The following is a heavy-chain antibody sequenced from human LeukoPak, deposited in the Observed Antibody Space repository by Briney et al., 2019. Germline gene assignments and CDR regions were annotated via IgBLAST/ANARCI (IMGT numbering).Heavy chain of an antibody. Sequence: ASVKVSCKASGYTFTSYAMHWVRQAPGQRLEWMGWINAGNGNTKYSQEFQGRVTITRDTSASTAYMELSSLRSEDTAVYYCARKGYNHGGNDYWGQGTLVTVSS. CDR2: INAGNGNT. CDR3: ARKGYNHGGNDY. J-gene: IGHJ4*02. V-gene: IGHV1-3*01. D-gene: IGHD5-24*01. CDR1: GYTFTSYA.